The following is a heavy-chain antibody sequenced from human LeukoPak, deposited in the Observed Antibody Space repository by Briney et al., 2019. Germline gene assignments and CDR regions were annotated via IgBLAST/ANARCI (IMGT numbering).Heavy chain of an antibody. D-gene: IGHD6-19*01. CDR1: GFTFSSYA. CDR3: AKARRYTSDLDY. J-gene: IGHJ4*02. CDR2: ITASGGNS. V-gene: IGHV3-23*01. Sequence: GGSLRLSCAASGFTFSSYALSWVRQTPGKGLEWVSAITASGGNSYYTDSVKGRFTISRDISKSTLYLQLNSLGAEDTAVYYCAKARRYTSDLDYWGQGTLVTVSS.